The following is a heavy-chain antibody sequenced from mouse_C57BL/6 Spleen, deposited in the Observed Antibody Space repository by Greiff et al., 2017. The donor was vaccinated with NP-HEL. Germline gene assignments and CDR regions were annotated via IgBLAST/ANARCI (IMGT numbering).Heavy chain of an antibody. Sequence: QVQLQQPGAELVKPGASVKLSCKASGYTFTSYWMHWVKQRPGQGLEWIGMIHPNSGSTNYNEKFKSKATLTVDKSASTNYLQLSSLTSEDSAVYYWERGGGGYAFAYWGQGTLVTVSA. CDR3: ERGGGGYAFAY. V-gene: IGHV1-64*01. D-gene: IGHD2-2*01. CDR1: GYTFTSYW. CDR2: IHPNSGST. J-gene: IGHJ3*01.